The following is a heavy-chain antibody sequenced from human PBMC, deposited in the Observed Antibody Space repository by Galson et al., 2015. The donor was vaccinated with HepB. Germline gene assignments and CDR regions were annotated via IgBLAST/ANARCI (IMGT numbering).Heavy chain of an antibody. CDR1: GFTVSSNY. J-gene: IGHJ4*02. Sequence: SLRLSCAASGFTVSSNYMSWVRQAPGKGLEGVSVSYRGSSTYYADSVKGRFTISRDNSKNTLYLQMNSLRAEDTAVYYCAREGYSSSWYPAGDFWGQGTLVTVSS. CDR3: AREGYSSSWYPAGDF. CDR2: SYRGSST. V-gene: IGHV3-66*02. D-gene: IGHD6-13*01.